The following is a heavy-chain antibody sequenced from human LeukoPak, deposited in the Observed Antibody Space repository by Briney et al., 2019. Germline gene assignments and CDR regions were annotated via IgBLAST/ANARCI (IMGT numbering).Heavy chain of an antibody. D-gene: IGHD1-26*01. J-gene: IGHJ4*02. CDR3: ARSPIVGASYYFDY. CDR2: IYYSGST. CDR1: GGSISSSSYY. V-gene: IGHV4-39*01. Sequence: TSETLSLTCTVSGGSISSSSYYWGWIRQPPGKGLEWIGSIYYSGSTYYNPSLKSRVTISVDTSKNQFSLKLSSVTAADTAVYYCARSPIVGASYYFDYWGQGTPVTVSS.